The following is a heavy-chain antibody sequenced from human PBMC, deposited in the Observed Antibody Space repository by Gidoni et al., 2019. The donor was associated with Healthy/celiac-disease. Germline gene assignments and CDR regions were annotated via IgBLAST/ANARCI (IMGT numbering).Heavy chain of an antibody. CDR2: IKQDGSEK. CDR1: GFTFSSYW. Sequence: EVQLVESGGGLVQPGGSLRLSCAASGFTFSSYWMSWVRQAPGQGLEWVANIKQDGSEKYYVDSVKGRFTISRDNAKNSLYLQMNSLRAEDTAVYYCARTETIYSSGWYVHWGQGTLVTVSS. V-gene: IGHV3-7*03. D-gene: IGHD6-19*01. CDR3: ARTETIYSSGWYVH. J-gene: IGHJ5*02.